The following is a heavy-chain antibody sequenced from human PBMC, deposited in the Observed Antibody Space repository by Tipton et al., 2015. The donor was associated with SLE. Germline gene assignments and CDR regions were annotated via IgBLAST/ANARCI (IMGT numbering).Heavy chain of an antibody. CDR3: ARDRYCGGGSCVDGCFEL. D-gene: IGHD2-15*01. V-gene: IGHV4-59*01. J-gene: IGHJ2*01. CDR1: GGSISGYS. CDR2: IYHSGST. Sequence: TLSLTCTVSGGSISGYSWSWVRQPPGKGLEWIGYIYHSGSTNYNPSLKSRVTMSVDTSENQFSLKLTSVTAADTAVYYCARDRYCGGGSCVDGCFELWGRGTLVTVSS.